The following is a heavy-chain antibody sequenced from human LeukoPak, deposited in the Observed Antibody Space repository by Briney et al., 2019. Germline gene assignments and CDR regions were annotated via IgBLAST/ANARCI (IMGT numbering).Heavy chain of an antibody. Sequence: SETLSLTCAVYGGSFSGYYWSWIRQPPGKGLEWIGEINHSGSTNYNPSLKSRVTISVDTSKNQFSLKLSSVTAADTAVYYCARTSRDGYNMRFDPWGQGTLVTVSS. CDR1: GGSFSGYY. CDR2: INHSGST. J-gene: IGHJ5*02. CDR3: ARTSRDGYNMRFDP. V-gene: IGHV4-34*01. D-gene: IGHD5-24*01.